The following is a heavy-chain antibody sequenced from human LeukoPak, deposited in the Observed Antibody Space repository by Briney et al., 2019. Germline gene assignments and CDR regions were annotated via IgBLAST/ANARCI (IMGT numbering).Heavy chain of an antibody. CDR3: VRTYGSSSSWSRTYFDY. V-gene: IGHV3-72*01. Sequence: GGSLRLSCAASGFIFSDHYMDWVRQAPGKGLEWVGRTRDKANGYTTEYAASVKGRFAISRDDSKNTLYLQMTSLKTEDTAVYYCVRTYGSSSSWSRTYFDYWGQGTLVTVSS. CDR1: GFIFSDHY. J-gene: IGHJ4*02. D-gene: IGHD6-6*01. CDR2: TRDKANGYTT.